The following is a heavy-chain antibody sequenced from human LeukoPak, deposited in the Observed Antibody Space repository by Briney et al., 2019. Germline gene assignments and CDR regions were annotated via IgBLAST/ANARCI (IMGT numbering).Heavy chain of an antibody. Sequence: SVKGRFTVSRDNAKNSLYLQLNSLRAEDTAIYYCVRDPAPIAAAEYYGMDVWGQGTTVTVSS. V-gene: IGHV3-11*06. D-gene: IGHD6-13*01. CDR3: VRDPAPIAAAEYYGMDV. J-gene: IGHJ6*02.